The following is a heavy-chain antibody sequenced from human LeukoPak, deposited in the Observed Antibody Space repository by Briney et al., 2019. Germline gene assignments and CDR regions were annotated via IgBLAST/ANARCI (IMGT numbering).Heavy chain of an antibody. J-gene: IGHJ4*02. CDR3: ARETYYDPTQFDY. D-gene: IGHD3-22*01. CDR2: ISYDGSNK. Sequence: GGSLRLSCAASGFTFSSYAMSWVRQAPGKGLEWVAVISYDGSNKYYADSVKGRFTISRGNSKNTLYLQMNSLRAEDTAVYYCARETYYDPTQFDYWGQGTLVTVSS. V-gene: IGHV3-30-3*01. CDR1: GFTFSSYA.